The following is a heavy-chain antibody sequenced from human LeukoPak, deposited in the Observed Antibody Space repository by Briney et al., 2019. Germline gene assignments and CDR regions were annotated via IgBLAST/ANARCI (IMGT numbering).Heavy chain of an antibody. CDR2: FNPNSGGT. D-gene: IGHD2-2*01. CDR1: GYTFTGYY. Sequence: ASVKVSCKASGYTFTGYYMHWVRQAPGQGLEWMGWFNPNSGGTNYAQKFQGRVTMTRDTSISTAYMELSRLRSDDTAVYYCARGRQLLPTYYYYYYMDVWGKGTTVTVSS. J-gene: IGHJ6*03. CDR3: ARGRQLLPTYYYYYYMDV. V-gene: IGHV1-2*02.